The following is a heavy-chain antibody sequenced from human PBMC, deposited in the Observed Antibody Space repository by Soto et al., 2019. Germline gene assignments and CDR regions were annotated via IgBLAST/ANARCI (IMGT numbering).Heavy chain of an antibody. J-gene: IGHJ4*02. Sequence: QVQLVESGGGVVQPGRSLSLSCAASGFTFSDYPMHWVRQAPGKGLEWVAVISYDGNVKYYVDSVKGRFTISRDDSKNTLYLQMNSPRVDDTAVYYCARDFIVGAPDYFDYWGQGTLVTVSS. CDR1: GFTFSDYP. V-gene: IGHV3-30-3*01. CDR3: ARDFIVGAPDYFDY. D-gene: IGHD1-26*01. CDR2: ISYDGNVK.